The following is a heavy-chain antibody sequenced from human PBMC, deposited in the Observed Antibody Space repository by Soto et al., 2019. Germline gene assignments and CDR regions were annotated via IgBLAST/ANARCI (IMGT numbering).Heavy chain of an antibody. CDR2: ISYDGSNK. Sequence: GGSLRLSCAASGFTFSSYAMHWVRQAPCKWLEWVAVISYDGSNKYYADSVKGRFTISRDNTKNTLYLQMNSLRAEDTAVYYCANRQGHYWGHGTLVTVSS. V-gene: IGHV3-30-3*01. CDR1: GFTFSSYA. J-gene: IGHJ4*01. CDR3: ANRQGHY.